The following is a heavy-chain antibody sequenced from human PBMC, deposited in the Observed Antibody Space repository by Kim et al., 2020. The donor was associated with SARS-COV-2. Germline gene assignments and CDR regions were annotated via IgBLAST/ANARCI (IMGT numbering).Heavy chain of an antibody. Sequence: GGSLRLSCAASGFTFGDYAMHWVRQAPGKGLEWVSGISWNSGSIGYADSVKGRFTISRDNAKNSLYLQMNSLRAEDTALYYCAKVLEYYYDSSGYGGAFDIWGQGTMVTVSS. D-gene: IGHD3-22*01. CDR2: ISWNSGSI. V-gene: IGHV3-9*01. CDR3: AKVLEYYYDSSGYGGAFDI. CDR1: GFTFGDYA. J-gene: IGHJ3*02.